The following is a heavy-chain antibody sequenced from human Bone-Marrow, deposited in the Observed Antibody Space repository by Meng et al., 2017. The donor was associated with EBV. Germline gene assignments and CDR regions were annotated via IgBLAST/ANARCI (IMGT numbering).Heavy chain of an antibody. CDR2: ISSANSYI. CDR1: GFIFMNYN. D-gene: IGHD1-7*01. Sequence: EVQLCESGGGLVKPGESLRLSCAASGFIFMNYNMNWVRQAPGKGLEWVSSISSANSYIYYADSVKGRFTISRDNANNSLSLQMNSLRAEDTAVYYCARLSGTGWFDPWGQGTLVTVSS. J-gene: IGHJ5*02. CDR3: ARLSGTGWFDP. V-gene: IGHV3-21*02.